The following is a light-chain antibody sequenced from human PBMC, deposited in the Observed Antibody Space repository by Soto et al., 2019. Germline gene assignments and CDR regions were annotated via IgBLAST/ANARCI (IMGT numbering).Light chain of an antibody. CDR3: QQIYVTPLT. CDR1: PNVGKY. J-gene: IGKJ4*01. CDR2: AAS. Sequence: DVQMTQSPSSLSASIGDRVTITCRASPNVGKYLNWYQQKPGKAPNVLIHAASTLRSGVRLRFSGRGSGTEFTLTISSLQPEDSGTYYCQQIYVTPLTFGGGTRLEV. V-gene: IGKV1-39*01.